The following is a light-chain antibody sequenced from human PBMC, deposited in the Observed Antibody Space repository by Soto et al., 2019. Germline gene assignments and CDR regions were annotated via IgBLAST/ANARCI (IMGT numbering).Light chain of an antibody. Sequence: QSVLTQPASVSGSPGQSITISCTGTSSDVGSYNLVSWYQQHPGKAPKLMIYEVSKRPSGVSNRFSGSKSGNTASLTIFGLHAEDEADYYCCSYAGSSTYVFGTGTKVTVL. V-gene: IGLV2-23*02. CDR1: SSDVGSYNL. CDR3: CSYAGSSTYV. CDR2: EVS. J-gene: IGLJ1*01.